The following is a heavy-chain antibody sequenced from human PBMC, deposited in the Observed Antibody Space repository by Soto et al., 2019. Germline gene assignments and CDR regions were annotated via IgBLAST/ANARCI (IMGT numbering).Heavy chain of an antibody. Sequence: SETLSLTCTVSGGSISSSSYYWGWIRQPPGKGLEWIGSIYYSGSTYYNPSLKSRVTISVDTSKNQFSLKLSSVTAADTAVYYCARHRLLIPGYQLLYFDYWGQGTLVTVSS. V-gene: IGHV4-39*01. D-gene: IGHD2-2*01. CDR3: ARHRLLIPGYQLLYFDY. J-gene: IGHJ4*02. CDR2: IYYSGST. CDR1: GGSISSSSYY.